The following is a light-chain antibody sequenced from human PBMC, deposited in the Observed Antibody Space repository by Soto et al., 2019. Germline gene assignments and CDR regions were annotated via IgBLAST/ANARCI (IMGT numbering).Light chain of an antibody. CDR2: GAS. CDR3: QQYGSSPTWT. Sequence: EIVLTQSPGTLSLSPGERATLSCRASQSVSSSYLAWYQQKPGQAPRLLIYGASSRATGIPDRFSGSGSGTDFTLNISRLEPEDFAVYYCQQYGSSPTWTFGQGTRWIS. J-gene: IGKJ1*01. CDR1: QSVSSSY. V-gene: IGKV3-20*01.